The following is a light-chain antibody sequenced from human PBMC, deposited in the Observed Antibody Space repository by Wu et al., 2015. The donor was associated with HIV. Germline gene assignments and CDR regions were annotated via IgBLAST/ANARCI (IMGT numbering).Light chain of an antibody. CDR2: GAS. CDR1: QSVSSN. CDR3: QRYGYSSALL. Sequence: EIVMTQSPATLSVSPGERATLSCRASQSVSSNLAWYQQKPGQAPRLLIYGASTRATGIPDRFSGSGAGTEFTLTISSLEPEDFAMYHCQRYGYSSALLFGGGTKV. J-gene: IGKJ4*01. V-gene: IGKV3D-15*01.